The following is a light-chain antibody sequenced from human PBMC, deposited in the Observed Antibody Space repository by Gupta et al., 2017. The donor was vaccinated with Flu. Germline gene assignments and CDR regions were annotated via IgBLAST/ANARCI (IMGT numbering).Light chain of an antibody. Sequence: EIVLTQSPATLSLSPGERATLSCRASQSVSTYLAWYQQKPGQAPRLLIYDASNRATGIPARFSGSGSGTDFTLTISSLEPEDFALYYCQQRSNWPPGLTFGGGTKVEIK. CDR1: QSVSTY. J-gene: IGKJ4*01. V-gene: IGKV3-11*01. CDR2: DAS. CDR3: QQRSNWPPGLT.